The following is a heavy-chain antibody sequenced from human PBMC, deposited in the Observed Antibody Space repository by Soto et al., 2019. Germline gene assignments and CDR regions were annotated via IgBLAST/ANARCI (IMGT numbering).Heavy chain of an antibody. CDR1: GGSISSGGYY. J-gene: IGHJ4*02. Sequence: SETLSLTCTVSGGSISSGGYYWSRIRQHPGKGLEWIGYIYYSGSTYYNPSLKSRVTISVDTSKNQFSLKLSSVTAADTAVYYCARVGDDILTGFYFDDWGQGTLVTGSS. CDR3: ARVGDDILTGFYFDD. V-gene: IGHV4-31*03. D-gene: IGHD3-9*01. CDR2: IYYSGST.